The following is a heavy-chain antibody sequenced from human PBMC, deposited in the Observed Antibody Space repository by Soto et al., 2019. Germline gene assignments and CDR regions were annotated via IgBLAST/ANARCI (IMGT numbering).Heavy chain of an antibody. CDR3: AKSGSGWYHAFDI. J-gene: IGHJ3*02. V-gene: IGHV3-23*01. CDR1: GFTFSSYA. D-gene: IGHD6-19*01. CDR2: ISGSGGSI. Sequence: EVQLLESGGGLVQPGGSLRLSCAASGFTFSSYAMSWVRQAPGKGLEWVSAISGSGGSINYADSVKGRFTISSDNSKNTLYLQLNSLRAEDTAVYYCAKSGSGWYHAFDIWGQGRMVTVSS.